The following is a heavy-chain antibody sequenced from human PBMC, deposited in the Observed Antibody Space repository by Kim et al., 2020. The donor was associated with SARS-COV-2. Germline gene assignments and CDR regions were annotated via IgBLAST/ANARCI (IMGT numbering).Heavy chain of an antibody. CDR1: GFTFNAYA. Sequence: GGSLRLSCAASGFTFNAYAMNWVRQAPGKGLEWVSFIRGGGAGPLYADSVKGRFIISRDNSKNILYLQMNSLRVEDTAVYYCAKFESGYGNDALDIWGQG. CDR3: AKFESGYGNDALDI. D-gene: IGHD6-25*01. V-gene: IGHV3-23*01. CDR2: IRGGGAGP. J-gene: IGHJ3*02.